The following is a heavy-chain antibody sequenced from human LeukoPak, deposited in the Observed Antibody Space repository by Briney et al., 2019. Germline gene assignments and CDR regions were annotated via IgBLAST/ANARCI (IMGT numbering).Heavy chain of an antibody. J-gene: IGHJ6*02. D-gene: IGHD2-2*01. CDR3: ARLSPAAYYYYYGMDV. V-gene: IGHV4-39*01. Sequence: SETLSLTCTVSGGSISSSSYYWGWIRQPPGKGLEWIGSIYYSGSTYYNPSLKSRVTISVDTSKNQFSLKLSSVTAADTAVYYCARLSPAAYYYYYGMDVWGQGTTVTVSS. CDR1: GGSISSSSYY. CDR2: IYYSGST.